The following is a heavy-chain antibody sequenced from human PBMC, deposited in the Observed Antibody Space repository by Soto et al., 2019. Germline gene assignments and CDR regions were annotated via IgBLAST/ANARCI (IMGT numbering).Heavy chain of an antibody. CDR1: GGTFSSYA. D-gene: IGHD2-15*01. CDR3: ARSMGYCSGGSCYGGNWFDP. CDR2: IIPIFGTA. J-gene: IGHJ5*02. V-gene: IGHV1-69*06. Sequence: SVKVSCKASGGTFSSYAISWVRQAPGQGLEWMGGIIPIFGTANYAQKFQGRVTITADKSTSTAYMELSSLRSEDTAVYYCARSMGYCSGGSCYGGNWFDPWGQGTLVTVSS.